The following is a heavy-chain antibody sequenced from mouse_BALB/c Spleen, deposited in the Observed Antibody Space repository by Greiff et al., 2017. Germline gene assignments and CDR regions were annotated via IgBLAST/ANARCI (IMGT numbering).Heavy chain of an antibody. CDR1: GYTFTDYE. CDR3: TREGTGDYFDD. Sequence: VKLVESGAELVRPGASVTLSCKASGYTFTDYEMHWVKQTPVHGLEWIGAIDPETGGTAYNQKFKGKATLTADKSSSTAYMELRSLTSEDSAVYYCTREGTGDYFDDWGQGTTLTVSS. J-gene: IGHJ2*01. V-gene: IGHV1-15*01. D-gene: IGHD3-3*01. CDR2: IDPETGGT.